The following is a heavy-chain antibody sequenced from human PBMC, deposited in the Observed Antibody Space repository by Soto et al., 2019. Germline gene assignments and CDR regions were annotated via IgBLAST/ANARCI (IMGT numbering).Heavy chain of an antibody. Sequence: SETRSLTCTVSGGSISSGGYYWIWIRQHPGKGLEWIGYIYYSGSTYYNPSLKSRVTISVDTSKNQFSLKLSSVTAADTAVYYCARVAGWEYYYDRSGYLAYRSQGTLVTVSS. D-gene: IGHD3-22*01. CDR3: ARVAGWEYYYDRSGYLAY. CDR1: GGSISSGGYY. J-gene: IGHJ4*02. V-gene: IGHV4-31*03. CDR2: IYYSGST.